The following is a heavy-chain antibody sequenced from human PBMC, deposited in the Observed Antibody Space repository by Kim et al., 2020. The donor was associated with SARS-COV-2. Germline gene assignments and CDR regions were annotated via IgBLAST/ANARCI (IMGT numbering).Heavy chain of an antibody. Sequence: YDGSNKYYADSVKGRFTISRDNSKNTLYLQMNSLRAEDTAVYYCASVLDYWGQGTLVTVSS. CDR2: YDGSNK. J-gene: IGHJ4*02. CDR3: ASVLDY. V-gene: IGHV3-33*05. D-gene: IGHD6-6*01.